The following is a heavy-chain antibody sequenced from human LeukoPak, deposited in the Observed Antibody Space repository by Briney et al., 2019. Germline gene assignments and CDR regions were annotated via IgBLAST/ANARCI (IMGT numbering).Heavy chain of an antibody. Sequence: GGSLRLSCAASGFTFSSYSMNWVRQAPGKGLERVSSISSSSSYIYYADSVKGRFTISRDNAKNSLYLQMNSLRAEDTGGYYCARDRYDLWSRIDYWGQGTLVTVSS. J-gene: IGHJ4*02. CDR3: ARDRYDLWSRIDY. V-gene: IGHV3-21*01. CDR2: ISSSSSYI. D-gene: IGHD3-3*01. CDR1: GFTFSSYS.